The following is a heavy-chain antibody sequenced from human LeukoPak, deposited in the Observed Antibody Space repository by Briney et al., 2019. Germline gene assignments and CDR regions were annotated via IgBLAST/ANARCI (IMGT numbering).Heavy chain of an antibody. CDR3: ARDPPDSYSSGWYYFDY. Sequence: SVKVSCKASGGTFSSYAISWVRQAPGQGREWMGRSIPIFGTANYAQKFQGRVTITTDESTSTAYMELSSLRSEDTAVYYCARDPPDSYSSGWYYFDYWGQGTLVTVSS. V-gene: IGHV1-69*05. CDR1: GGTFSSYA. J-gene: IGHJ4*02. CDR2: SIPIFGTA. D-gene: IGHD6-19*01.